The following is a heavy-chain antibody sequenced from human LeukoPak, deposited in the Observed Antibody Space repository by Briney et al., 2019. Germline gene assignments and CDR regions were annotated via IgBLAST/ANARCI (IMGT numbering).Heavy chain of an antibody. J-gene: IGHJ4*02. CDR1: GGSFSGYY. V-gene: IGHV4-34*01. CDR2: INHSGST. D-gene: IGHD6-13*01. Sequence: SETLSLTCAVYGGSFSGYYWSWIRQPPGEGLEWIGEINHSGSTNYNPSLKSRVTISVDTSKNQFSLKLSSVTAADTAVYYCARGLSSSSWLYYFDYWGQGTLVTVSS. CDR3: ARGLSSSSWLYYFDY.